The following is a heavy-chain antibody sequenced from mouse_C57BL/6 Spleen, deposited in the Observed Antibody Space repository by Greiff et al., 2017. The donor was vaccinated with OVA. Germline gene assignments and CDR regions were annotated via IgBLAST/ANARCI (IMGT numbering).Heavy chain of an antibody. J-gene: IGHJ4*01. CDR3: ARPIATVVAGKYYYAMDY. CDR2: INPNYGTT. V-gene: IGHV1-39*01. D-gene: IGHD1-1*01. Sequence: VQLKESGPELVKPGASVKISCKASGYSFTDYNMNWVKQSNGKSLEWIGVINPNYGTTSSNQKFKGKATLTVDQSSSTAYMQLNSLTSEDSAVYYCARPIATVVAGKYYYAMDYWGQGTSVTVSS. CDR1: GYSFTDYN.